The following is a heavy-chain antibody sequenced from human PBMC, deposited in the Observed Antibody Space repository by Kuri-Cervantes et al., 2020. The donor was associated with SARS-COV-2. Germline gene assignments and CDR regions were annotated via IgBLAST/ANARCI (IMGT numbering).Heavy chain of an antibody. CDR1: GFTFSSYS. CDR3: ARGSLWRGGYNSHYYYGMDV. CDR2: ISSSSSYI. V-gene: IGHV3-21*01. J-gene: IGHJ6*02. D-gene: IGHD5-24*01. Sequence: GESLKISCAASGFTFSSYSMNWVRQAPGKGLEWVSSISSSSSYIYYADSVKGRFTISRDNAKNSLYLQMNSLRAEDTAVYYCARGSLWRGGYNSHYYYGMDVWGQGTTVTVSS.